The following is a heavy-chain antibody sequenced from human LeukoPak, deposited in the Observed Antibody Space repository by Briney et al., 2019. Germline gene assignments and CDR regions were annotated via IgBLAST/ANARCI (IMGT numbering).Heavy chain of an antibody. CDR2: IYYTGRT. D-gene: IGHD1-26*01. V-gene: IGHV4-30-4*01. Sequence: KASETLSLTCIVSGGSIRSGDFHWSWVRQPPGKGLEWIGYIYYTGRTYYNPSLKSRVTISVDTSRNQFSLKLNSVTATDTAVYYCARVKGSYQNWFDPWGQGTLVTVSS. J-gene: IGHJ5*02. CDR1: GGSIRSGDFH. CDR3: ARVKGSYQNWFDP.